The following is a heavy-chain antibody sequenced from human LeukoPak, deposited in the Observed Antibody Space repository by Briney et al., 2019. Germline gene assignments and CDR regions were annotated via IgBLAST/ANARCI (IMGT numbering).Heavy chain of an antibody. J-gene: IGHJ4*02. CDR3: AGDRGVGAAVFFDY. V-gene: IGHV6-1*01. D-gene: IGHD6-13*01. Sequence: SQTLSLTCAISGDNVSSNSATWNWIRQSPSRGLEWLGRTYYRSKWYNDYAVSVKSRMTIIPDTSKNQFFLQLNSVTPDDTALYYCAGDRGVGAAVFFDYWGLGTLVTVSS. CDR1: GDNVSSNSAT. CDR2: TYYRSKWYN.